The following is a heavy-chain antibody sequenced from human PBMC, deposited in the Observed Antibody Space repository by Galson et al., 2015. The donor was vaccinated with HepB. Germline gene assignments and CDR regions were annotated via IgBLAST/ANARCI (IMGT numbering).Heavy chain of an antibody. Sequence: TLSLTCAVSGDSISSRNWWSWVRQPPGKGLEWIGEIYNSGTTNNNPSLKSRVTISIDKSKNDFSLKLNSVTAADTAVYYCAREGSAHADAFDIWGQGTMVIVSS. V-gene: IGHV4-4*02. CDR1: GDSISSRNW. J-gene: IGHJ3*02. CDR3: AREGSAHADAFDI. D-gene: IGHD2-15*01. CDR2: IYNSGTT.